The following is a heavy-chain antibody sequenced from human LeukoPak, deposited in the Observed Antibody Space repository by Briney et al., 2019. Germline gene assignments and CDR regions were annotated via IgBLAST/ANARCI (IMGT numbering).Heavy chain of an antibody. D-gene: IGHD3-22*01. CDR3: ARDQRSGYYDGYDY. J-gene: IGHJ4*02. V-gene: IGHV3-30-3*01. CDR1: GFTFSSYA. Sequence: PGGSLRLSCAASGFTFSSYAMHWVRQAPGKGLEWVAVISYDGSNKYYADSVKGRFTISRDNSKNTLYLQMNSLRAEDTAVYYCARDQRSGYYDGYDYWGQGTLVTVSS. CDR2: ISYDGSNK.